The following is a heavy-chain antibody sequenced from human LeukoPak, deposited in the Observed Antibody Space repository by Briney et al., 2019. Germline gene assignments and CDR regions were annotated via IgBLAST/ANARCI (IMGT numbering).Heavy chain of an antibody. CDR2: IYYSGST. D-gene: IGHD3-10*01. CDR3: ARFGELSIDY. CDR1: GGAISSYY. V-gene: IGHV4-59*01. Sequence: SETLSLTCTVSGGAISSYYWSWIRQPPGKGLEWIGYIYYSGSTNYNPSLKSRVTISVDTSKNQFSLKLSSVTAADTAVYYCARFGELSIDYWGQGTLVTVSS. J-gene: IGHJ4*02.